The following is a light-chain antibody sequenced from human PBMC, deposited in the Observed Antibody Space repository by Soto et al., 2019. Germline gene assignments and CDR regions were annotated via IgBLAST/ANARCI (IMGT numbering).Light chain of an antibody. J-gene: IGLJ2*01. CDR1: SSEVGDSRY. V-gene: IGLV2-14*03. CDR2: EIS. Sequence: QSALTQPASVSGSPGQSITISCTGTSSEVGDSRYVSWYQQHPGKAPKLMIYEISNRPSGVADRFSGSKSGNTASLTISGLRAEDEAHYYCSSYASSTTLLGGGTKLTVL. CDR3: SSYASSTTL.